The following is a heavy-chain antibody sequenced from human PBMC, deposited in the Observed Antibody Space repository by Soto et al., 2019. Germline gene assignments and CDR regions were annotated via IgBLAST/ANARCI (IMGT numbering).Heavy chain of an antibody. Sequence: QVQLVQSGAEVKKPGSSVKVSCKASGGTFSSYAIRWVRQAPGQGLEWMGGIIPIFGTANYAQKFQGRVTITADASTSTAYMELSSLRSEDTAVYYCARDPAYSSSWYVGWFDPWGQGTLVTVSS. D-gene: IGHD6-13*01. V-gene: IGHV1-69*01. J-gene: IGHJ5*02. CDR2: IIPIFGTA. CDR1: GGTFSSYA. CDR3: ARDPAYSSSWYVGWFDP.